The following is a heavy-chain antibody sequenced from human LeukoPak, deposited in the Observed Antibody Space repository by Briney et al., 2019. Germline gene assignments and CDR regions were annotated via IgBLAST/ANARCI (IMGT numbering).Heavy chain of an antibody. CDR3: ARLRLSGRSFSVGWFDP. CDR2: IFHSGTT. J-gene: IGHJ5*02. Sequence: SETLSLTCTVSDEVITSNNWWSWVRQSPGKGLEWIGEIFHSGTTRYKASLESRVTMLLDKSKNQFSLRLNSVTAADTAVYFCARLRLSGRSFSVGWFDPWGQGIQVTVSS. CDR1: DEVITSNNW. V-gene: IGHV4-4*02. D-gene: IGHD3-10*01.